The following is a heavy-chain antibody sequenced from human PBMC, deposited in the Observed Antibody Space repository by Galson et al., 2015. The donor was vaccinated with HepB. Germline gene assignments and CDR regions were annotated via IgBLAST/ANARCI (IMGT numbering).Heavy chain of an antibody. J-gene: IGHJ4*02. D-gene: IGHD6-13*01. Sequence: SLRLSCAASGFIFRNYGMHWVRQAPDKGLEWVAAIPYAGSNKNYADSVKGRFTISRDNSKNTVYLQMTSLRAEDTAVYYCARDPVSSYSSSRYDYWGQGTLVTVSS. CDR1: GFIFRNYG. CDR2: IPYAGSNK. CDR3: ARDPVSSYSSSRYDY. V-gene: IGHV3-30*19.